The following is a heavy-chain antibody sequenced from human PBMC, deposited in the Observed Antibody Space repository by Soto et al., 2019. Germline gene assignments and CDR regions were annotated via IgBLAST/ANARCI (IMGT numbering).Heavy chain of an antibody. D-gene: IGHD1-26*01. CDR1: GLTFSGSA. J-gene: IGHJ3*02. CDR3: TRHEGYCVPDALDI. V-gene: IGHV3-73*01. CDR2: IRSKANSYAT. Sequence: GGSLRLSCAASGLTFSGSAMHWVRQASGKGLEWVGRIRSKANSYATAYAASVKGRFTISRDDSKNTAHLQMNSLKTEATDVYYCTRHEGYCVPDALDIWAQGTMVTVSS.